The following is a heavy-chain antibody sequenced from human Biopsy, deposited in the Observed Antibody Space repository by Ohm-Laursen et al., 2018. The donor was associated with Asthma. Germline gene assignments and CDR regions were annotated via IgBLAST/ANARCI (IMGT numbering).Heavy chain of an antibody. CDR3: ARHDHRWDTYADF. CDR1: GASITSSAYY. V-gene: IGHV4-39*01. D-gene: IGHD2-2*01. J-gene: IGHJ4*02. Sequence: SETLSLTCTVSGASITSSAYYWGWIRQPPGKGLEWIGSMYYGETTYYSPSLKSRVTISVDTPKNHFSQILSSVTAADTAVYYCARHDHRWDTYADFWGQGTLVTVSS. CDR2: MYYGETT.